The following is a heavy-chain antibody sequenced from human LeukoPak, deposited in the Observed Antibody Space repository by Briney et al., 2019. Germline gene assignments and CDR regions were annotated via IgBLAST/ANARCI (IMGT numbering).Heavy chain of an antibody. CDR3: ASNPHPYYYDSSGYSFGFDY. V-gene: IGHV1-69*05. CDR2: IIPIFGTA. Sequence: SVKVSCKASGGTFSSYAISWVRQAPGQGGEGMGRIIPIFGTANYAQKFQGRVTITTDESPSTAYMELSSLRSEDTAVYYCASNPHPYYYDSSGYSFGFDYWGQGTLVTVSS. J-gene: IGHJ4*02. D-gene: IGHD3-22*01. CDR1: GGTFSSYA.